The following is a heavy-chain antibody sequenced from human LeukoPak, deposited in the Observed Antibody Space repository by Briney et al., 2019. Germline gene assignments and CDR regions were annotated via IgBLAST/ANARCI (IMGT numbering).Heavy chain of an antibody. Sequence: ASVKVSCKASGYTFTSYGITWVRQAPGQGLQWMGWISAYNGNTNYAQKLRGRVTMTTDTSTSTAYLDLRSLRFDDTAMYYCAREWELVADFKGYYFDNWGQGTLVTVSS. CDR2: ISAYNGNT. D-gene: IGHD3-10*01. V-gene: IGHV1-18*01. CDR1: GYTFTSYG. J-gene: IGHJ4*02. CDR3: AREWELVADFKGYYFDN.